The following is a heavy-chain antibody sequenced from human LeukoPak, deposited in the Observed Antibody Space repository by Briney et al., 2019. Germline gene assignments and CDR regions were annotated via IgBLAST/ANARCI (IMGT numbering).Heavy chain of an antibody. J-gene: IGHJ6*02. CDR2: INHNGNVN. D-gene: IGHD3-16*01. Sequence: GGSLRLSCAASGFTFSSYATSWARQAPGKGLEWVASINHNGNVNYYVDSVKGRFTISRDNAKNSLYLQMSNLRAEDTAVYFCARGGGLDVWGQGATVTVSS. V-gene: IGHV3-7*03. CDR1: GFTFSSYA. CDR3: ARGGGLDV.